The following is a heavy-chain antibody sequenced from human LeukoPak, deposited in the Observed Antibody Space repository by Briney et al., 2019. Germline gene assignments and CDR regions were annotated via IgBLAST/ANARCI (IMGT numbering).Heavy chain of an antibody. CDR3: ASVELATTYFDY. CDR2: INHSGST. Sequence: SETLSLTCAVYGGSLSNYYWSWIRQPPGKGLEWIGEINHSGSTNYDPSLKSRVTMSVDTSKNQLSLKLNSVTAADTAVYYCASVELATTYFDYWGQGSLVTVSS. V-gene: IGHV4-34*01. D-gene: IGHD5-24*01. J-gene: IGHJ4*02. CDR1: GGSLSNYY.